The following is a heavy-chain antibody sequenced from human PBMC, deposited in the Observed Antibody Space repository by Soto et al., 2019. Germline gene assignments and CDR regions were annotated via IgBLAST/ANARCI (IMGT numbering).Heavy chain of an antibody. V-gene: IGHV1-69*13. CDR2: IIPLFGTT. CDR3: ATNNRASYHFDY. J-gene: IGHJ4*02. CDR1: GGTFSSYA. Sequence: ASVKVSCKAFGGTFSSYAISWVRQAPGQGLEWMGGIIPLFGTTNYAPKFQGRVAITADERARTAYMDLSSLKSEDTAVYYCATNNRASYHFDYWGQGTLVTVSS. D-gene: IGHD3-16*02.